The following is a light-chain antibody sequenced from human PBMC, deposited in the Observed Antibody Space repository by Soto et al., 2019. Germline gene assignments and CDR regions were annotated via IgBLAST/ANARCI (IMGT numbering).Light chain of an antibody. CDR1: QSVLFSVNNKNY. V-gene: IGKV4-1*01. CDR3: LQYARAPRT. Sequence: DIVMTQSPDSLAVSLGERATINCKSSQSVLFSVNNKNYLAWFQQKPGQPPKLLIYWASFRESGAPDRFSGSGSGKDFTLTRSSRQAEDLAVYYCLQYARAPRTFGQGTNVGI. CDR2: WAS. J-gene: IGKJ1*01.